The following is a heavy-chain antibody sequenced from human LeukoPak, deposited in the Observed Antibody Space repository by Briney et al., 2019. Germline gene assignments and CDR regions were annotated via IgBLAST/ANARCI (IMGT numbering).Heavy chain of an antibody. J-gene: IGHJ5*02. CDR3: ARARIAAAVPNWFDP. V-gene: IGHV3-30*04. CDR2: ISYDGSNK. D-gene: IGHD6-13*01. Sequence: GGSLRLSCAASGFTFSSYAMHWVRQAPGKGLEWVAVISYDGSNKYYADSVKGRFTISRDNSKTTLYLQMNRLRAEDTAVYYCARARIAAAVPNWFDPWGQGTLVTVSS. CDR1: GFTFSSYA.